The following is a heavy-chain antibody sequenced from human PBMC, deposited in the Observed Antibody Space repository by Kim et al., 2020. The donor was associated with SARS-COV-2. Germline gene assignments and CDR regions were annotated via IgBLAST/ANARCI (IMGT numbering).Heavy chain of an antibody. D-gene: IGHD3-22*01. J-gene: IGHJ4*01. V-gene: IGHV1-18*01. CDR1: GYSFSNYG. Sequence: ASVKVSCKASGYSFSNYGLVWARQAPGQGLEWRGWISSNSGHTKYAQNVQGRVTLTTDTATNTGYRELRSLRSDDTAGEDCAQYDDSNAYRGQWDWGQGT. CDR3: AQYDDSNAYRGQWD. CDR2: ISSNSGHT.